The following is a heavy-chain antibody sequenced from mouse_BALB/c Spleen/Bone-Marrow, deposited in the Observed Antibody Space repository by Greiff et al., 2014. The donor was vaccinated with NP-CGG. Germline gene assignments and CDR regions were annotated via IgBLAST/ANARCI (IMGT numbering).Heavy chain of an antibody. CDR2: ISDGGTYT. J-gene: IGHJ4*01. V-gene: IGHV5-4*02. CDR1: GFTFSDYY. Sequence: EVQLVESGGGLVKPGGSLKLSCAASGFTFSDYYMYWVRQTPEKRLEWVATISDGGTYTFYPDSVKGRFTISRDNAKNNLYLQMSSLRSEDTAMYYCTRSGKRYGAMDYWGQGTSVTVSS. CDR3: TRSGKRYGAMDY. D-gene: IGHD2-10*02.